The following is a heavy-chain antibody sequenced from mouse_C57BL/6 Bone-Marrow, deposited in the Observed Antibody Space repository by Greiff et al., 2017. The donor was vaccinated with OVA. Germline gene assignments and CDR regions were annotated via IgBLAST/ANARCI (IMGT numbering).Heavy chain of an antibody. D-gene: IGHD1-1*02. CDR3: ANLDGSWFAY. CDR1: GFTFSDYG. V-gene: IGHV5-17*01. Sequence: EVQLVESGGGLVKPGGSLKLSCAASGFTFSDYGMHWVRQAPEKGLEWVAYISSGSSTIYYADTVKGRFTISRDNAKNTLFLQMTSLRAEDTAMYYCANLDGSWFAYWGQGTLVTVSA. CDR2: ISSGSSTI. J-gene: IGHJ3*01.